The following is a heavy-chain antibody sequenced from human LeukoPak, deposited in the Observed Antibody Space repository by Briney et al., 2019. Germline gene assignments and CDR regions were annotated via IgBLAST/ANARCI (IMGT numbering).Heavy chain of an antibody. CDR1: GGSFSGYY. V-gene: IGHV4-34*01. CDR2: INHSGST. CDR3: ARGAYSGSYYVRPNYYYYMDV. Sequence: SGTLSLTCAVYGGSFSGYYWSWIRQPPGKGLEWIGEINHSGSTNYNPSLKSRVTISVDTSKNQFSLKLSSVTAADTAVYYCARGAYSGSYYVRPNYYYYMDVWGKGTTVTVSS. J-gene: IGHJ6*03. D-gene: IGHD1-26*01.